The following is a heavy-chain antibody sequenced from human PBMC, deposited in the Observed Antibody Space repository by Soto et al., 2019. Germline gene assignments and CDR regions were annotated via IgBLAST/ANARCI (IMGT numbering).Heavy chain of an antibody. CDR1: GGSFSGYY. CDR3: ARDPIGRYDESCGYYRSDAFDC. Sequence: SETLSLTCAVYGGSFSGYYWSWIRQPPAKGLEWIGEINHSGSTNYNPSLKSRVTISVDTSKNQFSLKLSSVTAADTAVYYCARDPIGRYDESCGYYRSDAFDCWGQGTMVPVSS. D-gene: IGHD3-22*01. CDR2: INHSGST. J-gene: IGHJ3*01. V-gene: IGHV4-34*01.